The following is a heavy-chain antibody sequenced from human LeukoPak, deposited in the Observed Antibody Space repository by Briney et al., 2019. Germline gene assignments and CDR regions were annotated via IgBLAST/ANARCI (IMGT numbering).Heavy chain of an antibody. D-gene: IGHD6-13*01. CDR1: GFTFSSYE. J-gene: IGHJ6*03. CDR2: ISSSGSTI. V-gene: IGHV3-48*03. CDR3: AREGIAAAGRYYYYYYMDV. Sequence: GGSLRLSCAASGFTFSSYEMNWVRQAPGKGLEWVSYISSSGSTIYYADSVKGRFTISRDNSKNSLYLQMNSLRAEDTALYYCAREGIAAAGRYYYYYYMDVWGKGTTVTVSS.